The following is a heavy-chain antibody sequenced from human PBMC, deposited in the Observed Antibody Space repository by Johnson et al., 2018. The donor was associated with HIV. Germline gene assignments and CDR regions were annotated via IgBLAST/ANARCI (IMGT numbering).Heavy chain of an antibody. J-gene: IGHJ3*02. CDR3: ARGKAFDI. CDR1: GFTFSSYD. Sequence: EVQLVESGGGLVQPGGSLRLSCAASGFTFSSYDMHWVRQATGKGLEWVSAIGNAGDTYYPGSVKGRFTISRENAKHSLYLQMNSLRAGDTAVYYCARGKAFDIWGQGTMVTVSS. CDR2: IGNAGDT. V-gene: IGHV3-13*01.